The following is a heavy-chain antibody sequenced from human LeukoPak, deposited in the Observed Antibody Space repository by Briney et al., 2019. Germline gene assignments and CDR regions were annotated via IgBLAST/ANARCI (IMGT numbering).Heavy chain of an antibody. CDR3: AGRSRQPRHAYFGY. D-gene: IGHD6-25*01. CDR2: IFPKFGTT. J-gene: IGHJ4*02. CDR1: GDMFSNDA. V-gene: IGHV1-69*05. Sequence: SVKDSCKPSGDMFSNDAIRWVRQAPGQGPEWMRDIFPKFGTTNYAQKFRGRVSITTDNSTTTAYMELSGLKSDDTAVYLCAGRSRQPRHAYFGYGGLGALVTVSS.